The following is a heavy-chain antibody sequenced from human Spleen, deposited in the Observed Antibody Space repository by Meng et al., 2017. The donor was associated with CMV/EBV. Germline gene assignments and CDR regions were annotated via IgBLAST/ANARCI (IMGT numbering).Heavy chain of an antibody. CDR2: ISGSGVST. V-gene: IGHV3-23*01. D-gene: IGHD6-19*01. Sequence: GGSLRLSCAASGFTFNSYVMTWVRQAPGKGLEWVSTISGSGVSTYYADSVQGRFTISRDNSKNTLFLQMDSLRADDTAVYFCARGNLIAVAALYYFDYWGQGTLVTVSS. CDR3: ARGNLIAVAALYYFDY. J-gene: IGHJ4*02. CDR1: GFTFNSYV.